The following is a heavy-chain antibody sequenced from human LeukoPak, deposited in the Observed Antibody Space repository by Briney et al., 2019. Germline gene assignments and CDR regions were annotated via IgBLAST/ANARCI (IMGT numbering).Heavy chain of an antibody. CDR2: IHYTGAT. V-gene: IGHV4-34*01. Sequence: SETLSLTCAVYGGSITGCYWSWIRQTPGRGLEWVGEIHYTGATSYNPSLKSRATISTDTSKNQFSLRLSSVTAADTAVYYCARGNILTGYCFDFWGQGALVTVSS. D-gene: IGHD3-9*01. J-gene: IGHJ4*02. CDR3: ARGNILTGYCFDF. CDR1: GGSITGCY.